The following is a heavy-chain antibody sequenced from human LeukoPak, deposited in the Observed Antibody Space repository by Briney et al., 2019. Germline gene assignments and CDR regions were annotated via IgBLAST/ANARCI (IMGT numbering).Heavy chain of an antibody. J-gene: IGHJ4*02. D-gene: IGHD3-22*01. CDR2: IYYSGST. Sequence: SETLSLTCTVSVGSISSYYWSWIRQPPGKGLEWIGYIYYSGSTNYNPSLKSRVTISVDTSKNQFALKLSSVTAADTAVYYCARGNYDSSGYYQNQFDYWGQGTLVTVSS. V-gene: IGHV4-59*01. CDR1: VGSISSYY. CDR3: ARGNYDSSGYYQNQFDY.